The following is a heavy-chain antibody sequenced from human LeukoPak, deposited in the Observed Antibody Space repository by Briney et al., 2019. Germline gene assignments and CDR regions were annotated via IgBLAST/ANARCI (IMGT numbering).Heavy chain of an antibody. D-gene: IGHD6-6*01. J-gene: IGHJ6*02. CDR3: ARGRWQLVRFYYYGMDV. Sequence: SETLSLTCAVYGVTFSGYDWSWIRQPPGKGLEWIGEINHSGSTNYNPSLTSRLTISVDTSKNQFSLKLSSVTAADTAVYYCARGRWQLVRFYYYGMDVWGQGTMVTVSS. V-gene: IGHV4-34*01. CDR1: GVTFSGYD. CDR2: INHSGST.